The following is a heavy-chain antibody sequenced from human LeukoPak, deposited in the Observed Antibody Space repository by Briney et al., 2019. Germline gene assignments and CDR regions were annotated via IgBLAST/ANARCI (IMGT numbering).Heavy chain of an antibody. V-gene: IGHV1-18*01. D-gene: IGHD3-22*01. CDR2: ISGDNSNT. J-gene: IGHJ4*02. CDR1: GYTFFDIYG. Sequence: ASVKVSCQAFGYTFFDIYGFSWVRQAPGQGLEWMGWISGDNSNTNSAQRFQGRLTMTTDTSTNTAYMELRSLSSDDTAVYYCARDLSRGSGYFGTYWGQGTLVTVSS. CDR3: ARDLSRGSGYFGTY.